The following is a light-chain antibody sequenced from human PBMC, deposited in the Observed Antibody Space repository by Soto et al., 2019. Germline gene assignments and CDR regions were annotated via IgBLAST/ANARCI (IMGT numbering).Light chain of an antibody. CDR2: GAS. J-gene: IGKJ1*01. V-gene: IGKV3-20*01. Sequence: EIVLTQSPGTLSLSPGERATLSCRASQRISNNYLAWYQQKPGQAPRLLIYGASSRAAGIPDRFSGSGSGTEFTLTISSLQSEDFAVYYCQQYNNWPPWTFGQGTKVDIK. CDR3: QQYNNWPPWT. CDR1: QRISNNY.